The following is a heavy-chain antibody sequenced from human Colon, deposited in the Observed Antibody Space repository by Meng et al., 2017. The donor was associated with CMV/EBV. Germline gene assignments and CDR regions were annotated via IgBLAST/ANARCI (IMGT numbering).Heavy chain of an antibody. J-gene: IGHJ4*02. Sequence: GGSLRLSCAGSGFTFSNYGMRWVRQAPGKGLEWVATVSVRGSDTYYADSVKGRFTVSRDNSKNPLYLQMNSLRAEDTAVYYCANAVLCEVKGGDYWGQGTLVTVSS. CDR3: ANAVLCEVKGGDY. D-gene: IGHD2-21*01. V-gene: IGHV3-23*01. CDR1: GFTFSNYG. CDR2: VSVRGSDT.